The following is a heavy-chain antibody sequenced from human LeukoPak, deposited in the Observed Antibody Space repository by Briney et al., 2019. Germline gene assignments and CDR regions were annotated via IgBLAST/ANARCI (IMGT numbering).Heavy chain of an antibody. Sequence: SETLSLTCTVSGGAISNYDWSWIRQPPGKELEWIGYIYHSGSTNYNPSLKRRVNISPAASKTQFSLKLSSVTAADTAVYSCARHADDSSRYPYFDYWGQGTLVTVSS. V-gene: IGHV4-59*01. D-gene: IGHD3-22*01. CDR2: IYHSGST. CDR3: ARHADDSSRYPYFDY. CDR1: GGAISNYD. J-gene: IGHJ4*02.